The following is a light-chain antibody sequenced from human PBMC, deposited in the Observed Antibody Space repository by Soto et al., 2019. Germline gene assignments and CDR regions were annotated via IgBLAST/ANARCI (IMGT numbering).Light chain of an antibody. V-gene: IGLV1-44*01. CDR2: RDN. Sequence: QSVLTQPPSASGAPGQRVTISCSGSSSNIGTKTVNWYQQVPGTAPKLLMYRDNQRPSGVPDRFSGSRSGTSASLAISGLQSEDEADYYCSAWDDSLNGRVFGTGTKLTVL. CDR3: SAWDDSLNGRV. J-gene: IGLJ1*01. CDR1: SSNIGTKT.